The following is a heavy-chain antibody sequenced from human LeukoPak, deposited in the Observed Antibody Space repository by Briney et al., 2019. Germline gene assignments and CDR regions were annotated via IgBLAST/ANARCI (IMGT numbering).Heavy chain of an antibody. CDR2: INQDGSGE. CDR1: GFAFSRYW. V-gene: IGHV3-7*01. D-gene: IGHD3-22*01. J-gene: IGHJ5*02. CDR3: ARKLYYYDTSPAGWFDP. Sequence: GGSLRLSGAASGFAFSRYWMTWVRQGQGKGLEWVATINQDGSGEYYVDSVKGRFTISRDNAKNSLYLQISGLRAEDTAVYHCARKLYYYDTSPAGWFDPWGQGTLVTVS.